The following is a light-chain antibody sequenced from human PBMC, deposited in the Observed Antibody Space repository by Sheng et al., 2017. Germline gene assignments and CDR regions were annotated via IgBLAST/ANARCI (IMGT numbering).Light chain of an antibody. J-gene: IGKJ4*01. CDR3: QQSYSTPQT. Sequence: DIQMTQSPSSLSASVGDRVTITCRASQSISSYLNWYQQKPGKAPKLLIYAASSLQSGVPSRFSGSGSGTDFTLTISSLQPEDFATYYCQQSYSTPQTFGGGTEGGDQ. V-gene: IGKV1-39*01. CDR1: QSISSY. CDR2: AAS.